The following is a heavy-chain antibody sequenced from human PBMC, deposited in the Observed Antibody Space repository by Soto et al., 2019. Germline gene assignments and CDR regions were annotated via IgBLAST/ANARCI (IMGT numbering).Heavy chain of an antibody. V-gene: IGHV4-59*01. CDR1: GGSISTYY. J-gene: IGHJ6*02. CDR3: ARGTRATQYYNYFYGMDV. Sequence: QVQLQGSGPRLVKPSETLSLTCTVSGGSISTYYWTWVRQAPGKGLEWIGYISYSVSTNYNPSLKSRLIILLNTSKKQFSLKLSSVTAADTAGYYCARGTRATQYYNYFYGMDVWGQGTTVTVSS. CDR2: ISYSVST.